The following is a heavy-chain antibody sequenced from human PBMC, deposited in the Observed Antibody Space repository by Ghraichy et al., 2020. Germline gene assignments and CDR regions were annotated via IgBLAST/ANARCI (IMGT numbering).Heavy chain of an antibody. CDR2: MSHSGADT. J-gene: IGHJ4*02. Sequence: RGSLRLSCAASGFTFDSYAMGWVRQAPGKGLEWVSSMSHSGADTYYADSVKGRFVISRDSSENKVYLQMNSLRAEDTAVYYCAKLGGYYGSGSHPYFDYWGLGTLVTVSS. D-gene: IGHD3-10*01. CDR1: GFTFDSYA. CDR3: AKLGGYYGSGSHPYFDY. V-gene: IGHV3-23*01.